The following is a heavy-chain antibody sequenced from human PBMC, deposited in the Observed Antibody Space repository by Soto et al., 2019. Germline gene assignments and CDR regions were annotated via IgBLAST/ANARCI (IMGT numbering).Heavy chain of an antibody. J-gene: IGHJ6*02. CDR3: ARSGVTGTTGYGMDV. V-gene: IGHV3-33*03. CDR2: MWYDGSNK. D-gene: IGHD1-7*01. Sequence: GGSLRLSCVASGFIFSSLGMHWVRQAPGKGLEWVAVMWYDGSNKDYADSVKGRFTISRDNSKNTLSLQMNSLRVEDTAVYYCARSGVTGTTGYGMDVWGQGTTVTVSS. CDR1: GFIFSSLG.